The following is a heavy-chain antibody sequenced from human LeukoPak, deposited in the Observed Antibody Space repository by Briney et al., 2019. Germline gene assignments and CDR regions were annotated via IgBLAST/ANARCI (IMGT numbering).Heavy chain of an antibody. CDR2: MNPNSGNT. V-gene: IGHV1-8*03. D-gene: IGHD4-17*01. CDR1: GYTCTTYD. J-gene: IGHJ5*02. Sequence: GASVKVSCKASGYTCTTYDINWVRQATEQGLEWMGWMNPNSGNTGYAQKFQGRVTITRNTSISTAYMELSSLRSEDTAVYYCASNYGDYVWFDPWGQGTLVTVSS. CDR3: ASNYGDYVWFDP.